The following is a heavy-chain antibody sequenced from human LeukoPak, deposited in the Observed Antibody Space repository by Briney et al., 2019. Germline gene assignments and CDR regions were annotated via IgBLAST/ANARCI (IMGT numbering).Heavy chain of an antibody. V-gene: IGHV4-59*01. J-gene: IGHJ6*02. CDR2: IYYSGST. Sequence: KPSETLSLTCTVSGGSISSYYWSWIRQPPGKGLEWIGYIYYSGSTNYNPSLKSRVTISVATSKNQFSLKLSSVTAADTAVYYCARDASYYDFWSGYPRPYGMDVWGQGTTVTVSS. D-gene: IGHD3-3*01. CDR3: ARDASYYDFWSGYPRPYGMDV. CDR1: GGSISSYY.